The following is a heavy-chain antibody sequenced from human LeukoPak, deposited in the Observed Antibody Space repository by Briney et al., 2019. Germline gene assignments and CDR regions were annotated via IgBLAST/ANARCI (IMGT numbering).Heavy chain of an antibody. CDR1: GYTFTGYY. CDR3: ARPRWSSSPSFDY. CDR2: INPNSGGT. D-gene: IGHD6-6*01. Sequence: TSVKVSCKASGYTFTGYYMHWVRQAPGQGLEWMGWINPNSGGTNYAQKFQGRVTMTRDTSISTAYMELSRLRSDDTAVYYCARPRWSSSPSFDYWGQGTLVTVSS. J-gene: IGHJ4*02. V-gene: IGHV1-2*02.